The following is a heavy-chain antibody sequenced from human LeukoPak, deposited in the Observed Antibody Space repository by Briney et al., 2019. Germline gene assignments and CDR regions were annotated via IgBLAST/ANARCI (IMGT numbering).Heavy chain of an antibody. V-gene: IGHV4-39*07. Sequence: SETLSLTCTVSGGSISSSSYYWGWIRQPPGKGLEWIGSIYYTGTTYYNPSLKSRVTISVDTSKNQFSLKLSSVTAADTAMFFSARFTLKTSGFDCWGQGTLVTVSS. CDR3: ARFTLKTSGFDC. D-gene: IGHD3-10*01. CDR1: GGSISSSSYY. CDR2: IYYTGTT. J-gene: IGHJ4*02.